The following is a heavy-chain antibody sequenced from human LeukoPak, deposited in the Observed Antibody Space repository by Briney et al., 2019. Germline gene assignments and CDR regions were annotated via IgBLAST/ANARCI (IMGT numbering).Heavy chain of an antibody. Sequence: AGGSLRLSCAVSGFTFSSYWMHWVRQGPGKGLAWVSRITSDGSAKDYADSVKGRFTISRDNAKNTLYLHMNSLRAEDTAVYYCARDASPGYFDLWGRGTLVTVSS. CDR3: ARDASPGYFDL. V-gene: IGHV3-74*01. D-gene: IGHD2-15*01. J-gene: IGHJ2*01. CDR1: GFTFSSYW. CDR2: ITSDGSAK.